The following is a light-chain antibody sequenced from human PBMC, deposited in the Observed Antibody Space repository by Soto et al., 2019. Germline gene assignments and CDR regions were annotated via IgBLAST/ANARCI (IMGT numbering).Light chain of an antibody. CDR1: QSVSSN. Sequence: EIVMTQSPATPSVSPGERATLSCRASQSVSSNLAWYQQKPGQAPRLLIYGASTRATGIPARFSGSGSGTEFTLTISSLQSEDFAVYYCQQYGSSLLTFGGGTKVDIK. CDR2: GAS. J-gene: IGKJ4*01. CDR3: QQYGSSLLT. V-gene: IGKV3-15*01.